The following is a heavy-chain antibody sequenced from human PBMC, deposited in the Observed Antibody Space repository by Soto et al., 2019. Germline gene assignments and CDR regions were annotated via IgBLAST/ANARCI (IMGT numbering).Heavy chain of an antibody. CDR1: EFTFSSNA. D-gene: IGHD6-13*01. Sequence: GGSLRLSCAASEFTFSSNAMHWVRQAPGKGLEWVSGITGSGSTTFYADSVKGRFTISRDNSKNTLYLHMSSLRAEDTAIYYCAKDFTAYLSSWFHLWGQGTLVTVS. CDR3: AKDFTAYLSSWFHL. V-gene: IGHV3-23*01. J-gene: IGHJ5*02. CDR2: ITGSGSTT.